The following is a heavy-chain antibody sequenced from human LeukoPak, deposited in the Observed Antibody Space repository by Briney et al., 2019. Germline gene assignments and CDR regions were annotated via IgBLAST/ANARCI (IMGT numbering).Heavy chain of an antibody. Sequence: SETLSLTCTVSGGSVSSGSYYWGWIRQPPGKGLEWIGNIYYSGSTYYNPSLKSRVTISVETSKNQFSLKLSSVTAADTAVYYCASGYCSGGSCYENWFDPWGQGTLVTVSS. V-gene: IGHV4-39*07. CDR1: GGSVSSGSYY. CDR2: IYYSGST. J-gene: IGHJ5*02. CDR3: ASGYCSGGSCYENWFDP. D-gene: IGHD2-15*01.